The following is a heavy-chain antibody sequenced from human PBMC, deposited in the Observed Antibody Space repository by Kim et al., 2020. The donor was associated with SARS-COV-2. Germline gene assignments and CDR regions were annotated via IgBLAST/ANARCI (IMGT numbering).Heavy chain of an antibody. J-gene: IGHJ4*02. V-gene: IGHV3-15*01. CDR3: TTPYPYDYGDYWPSVSPFHDY. CDR1: GFTFSNAW. D-gene: IGHD4-17*01. CDR2: IKSKTDGGTT. Sequence: GGSLRLSCAASGFTFSNAWMSWVRQAPGKGLEWVGRIKSKTDGGTTDYAAPVKGRFTISRDESKNTLYLQMNSLKTEDTAVYYCTTPYPYDYGDYWPSVSPFHDYWGQGTLVTVSS.